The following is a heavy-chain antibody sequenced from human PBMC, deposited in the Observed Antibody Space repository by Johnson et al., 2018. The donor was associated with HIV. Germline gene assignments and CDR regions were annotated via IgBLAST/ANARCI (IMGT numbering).Heavy chain of an antibody. CDR2: IKSKTDGGTT. CDR1: GFTFRNAW. V-gene: IGHV3-15*01. D-gene: IGHD1-7*01. Sequence: VQVVESGGGLVKPGGSLRLSCAASGFTFRNAWMSWVRQAPGKGLEWVGRIKSKTDGGTTDYAAPVKGRFTISRDDSKNTLYLQMNSLKIEDTAVYYCTTDQVGRNYGGKYHIWGQGTMVTVSS. CDR3: TTDQVGRNYGGKYHI. J-gene: IGHJ3*02.